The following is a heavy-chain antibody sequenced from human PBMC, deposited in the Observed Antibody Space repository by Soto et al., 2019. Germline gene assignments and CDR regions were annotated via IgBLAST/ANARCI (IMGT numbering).Heavy chain of an antibody. CDR2: IYYSGST. CDR3: ARLYSGYDYGERGLYMDV. J-gene: IGHJ6*03. D-gene: IGHD5-12*01. CDR1: GGSISSYY. Sequence: PSETLSLTCTVSGGSISSYYWSWIRQPPGKGLEWIGYIYYSGSTNYNPSLKSRVTISVDTSKNQFSLKLSSVTAADTAVCYCARLYSGYDYGERGLYMDVWGKGTTVTVSS. V-gene: IGHV4-59*08.